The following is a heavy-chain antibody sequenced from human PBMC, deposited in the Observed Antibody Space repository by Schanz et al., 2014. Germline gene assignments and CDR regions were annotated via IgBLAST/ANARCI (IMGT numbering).Heavy chain of an antibody. Sequence: EVQLVESGGGLVKSGGSLRLSCATFGFIFTSYSMHWVRQAPGKGLEWVSSISSSSNYYYYADSVKGRFTISRDAAKDSLFLQMTSLRADDTAVYFCAREYASTWFESNVMAGRIDNWGQGTLVTVSS. CDR2: ISSSSNYY. V-gene: IGHV3-21*01. CDR3: AREYASTWFESNVMAGRIDN. D-gene: IGHD2-8*01. J-gene: IGHJ4*02. CDR1: GFIFTSYS.